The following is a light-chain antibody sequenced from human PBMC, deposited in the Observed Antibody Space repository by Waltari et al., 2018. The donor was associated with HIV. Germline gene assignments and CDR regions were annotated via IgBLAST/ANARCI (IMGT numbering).Light chain of an antibody. CDR1: SPNIGKRY. Sequence: QSVLTQPPSVSAAPGQKVTISCSGSSPNIGKRYVSWYQHLPGTAPKLLIYDNDRRPSAIPDRFSGSKSGASATLVITGLQTGDEADYYCGAWDVSLSGGVFGGGTKLTVL. J-gene: IGLJ3*02. CDR3: GAWDVSLSGGV. V-gene: IGLV1-51*01. CDR2: DND.